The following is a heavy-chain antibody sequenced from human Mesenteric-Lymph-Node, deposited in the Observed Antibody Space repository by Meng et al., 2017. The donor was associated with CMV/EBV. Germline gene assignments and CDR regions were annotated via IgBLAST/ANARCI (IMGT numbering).Heavy chain of an antibody. CDR3: ARSRGLYASGSYYNDGAFDY. Sequence: TYAFNWVRQAPGHGLEWMGGIIPNFHTTNYAQKFQGRVTITADESTSTAYMELSSLRPEDTAVYYCARSRGLYASGSYYNDGAFDYWGQGTLVTVSS. CDR1: TYA. J-gene: IGHJ4*02. CDR2: IIPNFHTT. V-gene: IGHV1-69*01. D-gene: IGHD3-10*01.